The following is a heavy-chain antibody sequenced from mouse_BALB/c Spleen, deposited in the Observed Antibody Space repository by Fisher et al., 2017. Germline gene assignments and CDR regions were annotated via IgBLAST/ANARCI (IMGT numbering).Heavy chain of an antibody. D-gene: IGHD2-3*01. V-gene: IGHV1-18*01. Sequence: KFKGKATLTVDKSSSTAYMELRSLTSEDTAVYYCAREEIYDGYYVLDYWGQGTSVTVSS. CDR3: AREEIYDGYYVLDY. J-gene: IGHJ4*01.